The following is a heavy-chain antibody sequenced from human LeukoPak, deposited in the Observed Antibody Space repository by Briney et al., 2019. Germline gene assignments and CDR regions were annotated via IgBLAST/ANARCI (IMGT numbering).Heavy chain of an antibody. V-gene: IGHV3-30*02. CDR1: GFTFSSYG. CDR2: IRYDGSNK. Sequence: GGSLRLSCAASGFTFSSYGMHWVRQAPGKGLEWVAFIRYDGSNKYYADSVKGRFTISRDNSKNTLYLQMNSLRAEDTAVYYCAKPMGNYQLLDGAAFDIWGQGTMVTVSS. CDR3: AKPMGNYQLLDGAAFDI. J-gene: IGHJ3*02. D-gene: IGHD2-2*01.